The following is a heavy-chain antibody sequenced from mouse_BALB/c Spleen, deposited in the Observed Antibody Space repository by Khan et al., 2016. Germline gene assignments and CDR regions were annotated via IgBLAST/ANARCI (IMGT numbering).Heavy chain of an antibody. CDR1: GFTFSNYW. D-gene: IGHD1-2*01. J-gene: IGHJ3*01. CDR3: TKAHYSFAY. CDR2: IRLKSNNYAT. V-gene: IGHV6-6*02. Sequence: EVQLQESGGGLVQPGGSMKLSCVASGFTFSNYWMNWVRQSPEKGLEWVAEIRLKSNNYATYYAESVKGRFTISRDDSKSSVYLQMNNLRAEDTGIYYCTKAHYSFAYWGQGTLVTVS.